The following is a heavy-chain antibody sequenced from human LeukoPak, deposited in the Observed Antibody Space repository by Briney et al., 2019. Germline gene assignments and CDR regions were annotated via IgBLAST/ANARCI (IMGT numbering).Heavy chain of an antibody. J-gene: IGHJ3*02. V-gene: IGHV3-21*01. CDR2: ISGSSSYI. D-gene: IGHD1-26*01. Sequence: GGSLRLSCAASGFTFSSYSMNWVRQAPGKGLEWVSSISGSSSYIYYADSVKGRFTISRDNAKNSLYLQMNSLRAEDTAVYYCARTPYGKLVGATPHAFDIWGQGTMVTVSS. CDR3: ARTPYGKLVGATPHAFDI. CDR1: GFTFSSYS.